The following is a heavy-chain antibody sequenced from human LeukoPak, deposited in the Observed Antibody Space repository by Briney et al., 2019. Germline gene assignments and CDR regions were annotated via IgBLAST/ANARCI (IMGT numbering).Heavy chain of an antibody. CDR2: INPNSGGT. J-gene: IGHJ4*02. V-gene: IGHV1-2*02. D-gene: IGHD1-26*01. CDR3: ARDRVGATPFDY. Sequence: ASVKVSCKASGYTFTSYYMHWVRQAPGQGLEWMGWINPNSGGTNYAQKFQGRVTVTRDTSISTAYMELSRLRSDDTAVYYCARDRVGATPFDYWGQGTLVTVSS. CDR1: GYTFTSYY.